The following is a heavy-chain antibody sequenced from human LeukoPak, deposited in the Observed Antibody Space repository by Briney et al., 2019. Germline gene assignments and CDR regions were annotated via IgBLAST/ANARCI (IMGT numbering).Heavy chain of an antibody. V-gene: IGHV3-48*03. D-gene: IGHD3-10*02. Sequence: TGRSLRLSCAASGFTFSSYEINWVRQAPGKGLEWVSYISSSGSTIYYADSVKGRFTVSRDNAKNSLYLQMNSLRAEDTAVYYCAELGITMIGGVWGKGTTVTISS. J-gene: IGHJ6*04. CDR2: ISSSGSTI. CDR1: GFTFSSYE. CDR3: AELGITMIGGV.